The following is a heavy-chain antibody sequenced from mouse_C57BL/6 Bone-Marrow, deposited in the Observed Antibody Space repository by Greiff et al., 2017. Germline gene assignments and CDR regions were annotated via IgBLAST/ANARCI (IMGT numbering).Heavy chain of an antibody. D-gene: IGHD1-1*01. CDR3: ARDYFYYFDY. Sequence: EVKLMESGGGLVKPGGSLKLSCAASGFTFSSYAMSWVRQTPEKRLEWVATISDGGSYTYYPDNVKGRFTISRDNAKNNLYLQMSHLKSEDTAMYYCARDYFYYFDYWGQGTTLTVSS. V-gene: IGHV5-4*01. CDR2: ISDGGSYT. J-gene: IGHJ2*01. CDR1: GFTFSSYA.